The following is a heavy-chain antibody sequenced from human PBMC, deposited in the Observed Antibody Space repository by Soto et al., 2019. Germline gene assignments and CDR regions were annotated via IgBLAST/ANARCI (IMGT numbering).Heavy chain of an antibody. Sequence: PSETLSLTCSVSGGSLSGYYWSWIRQPPGKGLEWIGYIYYSGSTNYNPSLKSRVTISVDTSKNQFSLKLSSVTAADTAVYYCGRGSHSGDYWGQGTRVTVPS. CDR1: GGSLSGYY. J-gene: IGHJ4*02. V-gene: IGHV4-59*01. D-gene: IGHD6-25*01. CDR2: IYYSGST. CDR3: GRGSHSGDY.